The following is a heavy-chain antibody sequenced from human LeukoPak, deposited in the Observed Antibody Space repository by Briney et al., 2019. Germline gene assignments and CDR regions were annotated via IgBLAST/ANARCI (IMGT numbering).Heavy chain of an antibody. V-gene: IGHV3-49*03. J-gene: IGHJ1*01. CDR3: ARAIQESEGSGYYCNI. CDR1: GFSFGDSG. CDR2: IRRKHNGGTK. D-gene: IGHD3-22*01. Sequence: LTLSFASSGFSFGDSGFSWCRHPPAQGLGLEGLIRRKHNGGTKEYAASVKGRFTISRDNSNSILYLQMNSLKTEDTAVYYFARAIQESEGSGYYCNIWGQGTLVTVSS.